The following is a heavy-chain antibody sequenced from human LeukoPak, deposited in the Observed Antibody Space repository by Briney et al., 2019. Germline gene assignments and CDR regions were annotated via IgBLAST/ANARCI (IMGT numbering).Heavy chain of an antibody. V-gene: IGHV4-30-4*01. J-gene: IGHJ5*02. CDR3: ARTNLIVWFDP. D-gene: IGHD2-21*01. Sequence: SETLSLTCTVSGGSISSSSYYWSWIRQPPGKGLEWIGYIYYSGSTYYNPSLKSRVTISVDTSKNQFSLKLSSVTAADTAVYYCARTNLIVWFDPWGQGTLVTVSS. CDR2: IYYSGST. CDR1: GGSISSSSYY.